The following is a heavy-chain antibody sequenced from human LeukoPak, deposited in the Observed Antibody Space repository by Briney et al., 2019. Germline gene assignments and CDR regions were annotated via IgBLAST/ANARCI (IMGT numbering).Heavy chain of an antibody. D-gene: IGHD2-2*01. J-gene: IGHJ5*02. CDR2: IRYDGSNK. V-gene: IGHV3-30*02. CDR3: AKIPRYCSSTSCPPWFDP. Sequence: PGGSLRLSCAASGFTFSSYGMHWVRQAPGRGLEWVAFIRYDGSNKYYADSVKGRFTISRDNSKNTLYLQMNSLRAEDTAVYYCAKIPRYCSSTSCPPWFDPWGQGTLVTVSS. CDR1: GFTFSSYG.